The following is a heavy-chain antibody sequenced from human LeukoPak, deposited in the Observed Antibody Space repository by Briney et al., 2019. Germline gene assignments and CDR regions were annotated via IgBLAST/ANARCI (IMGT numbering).Heavy chain of an antibody. CDR1: GFTFSDYY. Sequence: GGSLILFYAASGFTFSDYYMNWIRQAPGKGLEWVSYISSSGSNTNYADSVKGRFTISRDNAKNLLYLQMNSLRAEDTAVYYCARDDHGANPIDSLGQGTLVTVSS. V-gene: IGHV3-11*06. CDR3: ARDDHGANPIDS. CDR2: ISSSGSNT. D-gene: IGHD4-17*01. J-gene: IGHJ4*02.